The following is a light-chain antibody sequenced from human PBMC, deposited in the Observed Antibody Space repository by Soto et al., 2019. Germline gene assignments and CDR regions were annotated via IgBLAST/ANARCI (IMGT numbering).Light chain of an antibody. CDR2: AAS. J-gene: IGKJ5*01. CDR1: HVMSNL. V-gene: IGKV1-12*01. Sequence: EIKMSQSPSSVSAYVGYRVTSTCGATHVMSNLLDWYQQKPGQDPKLLIYAASVLESGVPSRFSGSGSGTDFTLTISSVQPEDFATYRCQQANSFPITCGKG. CDR3: QQANSFPIT.